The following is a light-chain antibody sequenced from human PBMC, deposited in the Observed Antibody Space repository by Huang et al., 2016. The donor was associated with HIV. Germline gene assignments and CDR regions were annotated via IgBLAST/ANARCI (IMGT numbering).Light chain of an antibody. CDR1: QSLLYGFNNKNY. J-gene: IGKJ2*01. Sequence: DIVMTQSPESMAVSLGERATINCKSSQSLLYGFNNKNYLAWYQQKPGLPPKLLMYWAAAREAGVPGRFSGSGSGRDVTLTSSSLQAEDVAVYYWQQYYSTTMYTLGQGTKLEIK. CDR3: QQYYSTTMYT. V-gene: IGKV4-1*01. CDR2: WAA.